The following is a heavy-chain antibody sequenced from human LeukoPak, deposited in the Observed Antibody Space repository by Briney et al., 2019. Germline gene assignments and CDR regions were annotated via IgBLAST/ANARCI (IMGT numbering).Heavy chain of an antibody. V-gene: IGHV3-30*04. D-gene: IGHD6-6*01. Sequence: GGSLRLSCAASGFTFSSYAMHWVRQAPGKGLEWVAVISYDGSNKYYADSVKGRFTISRDNSKNTLYLQMNSLRAEDTAVYYCARDGGTRIAAHHAFDIWGQGTMVTVSS. J-gene: IGHJ3*02. CDR3: ARDGGTRIAAHHAFDI. CDR2: ISYDGSNK. CDR1: GFTFSSYA.